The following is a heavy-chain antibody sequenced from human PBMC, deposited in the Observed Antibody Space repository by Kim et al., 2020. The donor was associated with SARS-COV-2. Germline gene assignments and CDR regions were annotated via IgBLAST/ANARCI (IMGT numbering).Heavy chain of an antibody. Sequence: SETLSLMYTVSGGSVSSGIFFWTWIRQPPGKALECIGYISISGSTNYNPSLKSRVTISLDTSKNQFSLKLRSVTAADTAVYYCAREFSDWGQGTLVTVSS. J-gene: IGHJ4*02. D-gene: IGHD1-26*01. CDR3: AREFSD. V-gene: IGHV4-61*01. CDR2: ISISGST. CDR1: GGSVSSGIFF.